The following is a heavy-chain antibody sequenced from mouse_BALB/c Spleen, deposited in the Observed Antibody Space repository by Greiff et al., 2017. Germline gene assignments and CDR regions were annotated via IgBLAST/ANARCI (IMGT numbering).Heavy chain of an antibody. CDR2: IRSKSNNYAT. D-gene: IGHD2-13*01. V-gene: IGHV10-1*02. CDR3: VRQDYFAWCAY. CDR1: GFTFNTYA. J-gene: IGHJ3*01. Sequence: EVKLVESGGGLVQPKGSLKLSCAASGFTFNTYAMNWVRQAPGKGLEWVARIRSKSNNYATYYADSVKDRFTISRDDSQSMLYLQMNNLKTEDTAMYYCVRQDYFAWCAYWGQGTLVTVSA.